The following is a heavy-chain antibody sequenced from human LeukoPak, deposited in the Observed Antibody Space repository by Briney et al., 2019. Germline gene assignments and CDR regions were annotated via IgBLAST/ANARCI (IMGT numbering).Heavy chain of an antibody. Sequence: SETLSLTCTVSGGSLSSGDYYWSWIRQPPGTGLEWIGYIYYSGSTYYNPSLKSRVTISVDTSKNQFSLKLSSVTAADMAVYYCARAPRRITIFGVVHGAFDYWGQGTLVTVSS. J-gene: IGHJ4*02. CDR3: ARAPRRITIFGVVHGAFDY. CDR2: IYYSGST. CDR1: GGSLSSGDYY. V-gene: IGHV4-30-4*01. D-gene: IGHD3-3*01.